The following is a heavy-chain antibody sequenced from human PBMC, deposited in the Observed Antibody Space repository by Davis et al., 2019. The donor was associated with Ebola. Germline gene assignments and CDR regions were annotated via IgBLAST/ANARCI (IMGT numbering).Heavy chain of an antibody. J-gene: IGHJ6*04. V-gene: IGHV3-21*01. CDR2: ISSSSSYI. CDR1: GFTFSSYS. Sequence: LSLTCAASGFTFSSYSMNWVRQAPGKGLEWVSSISSSSSYIYYADSVKGRFTISRDNAKNSLYLQMNSLRAEDTAVYYCARDLWATVTADYYYYYGMDVWGKGTTVTVSS. D-gene: IGHD4-17*01. CDR3: ARDLWATVTADYYYYYGMDV.